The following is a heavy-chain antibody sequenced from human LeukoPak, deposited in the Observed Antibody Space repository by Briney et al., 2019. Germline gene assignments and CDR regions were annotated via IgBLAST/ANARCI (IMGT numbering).Heavy chain of an antibody. CDR3: ARDLSARNSHELGY. CDR2: INSDGSST. Sequence: GGSLRLSCAAAGFTFSSYWMHWVRQAPGKGLVWVSRINSDGSSTSYADSVKGRFTISRDNAKNSVYLQMDSLRAEDTAVYYCARDLSARNSHELGYWGQGTLVTVSS. V-gene: IGHV3-74*01. D-gene: IGHD7-27*01. CDR1: GFTFSSYW. J-gene: IGHJ4*02.